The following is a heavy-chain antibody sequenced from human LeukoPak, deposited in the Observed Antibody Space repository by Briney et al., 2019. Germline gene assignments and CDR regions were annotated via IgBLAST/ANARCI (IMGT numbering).Heavy chain of an antibody. CDR2: IYHSGST. J-gene: IGHJ6*02. V-gene: IGHV4-30-2*01. Sequence: SETLSLTCAGSGGSISSGGYSWSWIRQPPGKGLEWIGYIYHSGSTYYNPSLKSRVTISVDRSKNQFSLKLSSVTAADTAVYYCARGSSKWGAYYYYGMDVWGQGTTVTVSS. D-gene: IGHD6-13*01. CDR1: GGSISSGGYS. CDR3: ARGSSKWGAYYYYGMDV.